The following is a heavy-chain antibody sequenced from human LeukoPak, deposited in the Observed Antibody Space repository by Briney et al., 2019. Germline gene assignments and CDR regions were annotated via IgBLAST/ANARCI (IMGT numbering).Heavy chain of an antibody. CDR3: VKAYPTDYYFDY. CDR1: GFTFSSYA. Sequence: GGSLRLSCSASGFTFSSYAIHWVRQAPGQGLEYVSGISSDATDTYYADSVKGRFTISRDNSKNTLFLQMSRLRAEDTAVYYCVKAYPTDYYFDYWGQGTLVTVSS. V-gene: IGHV3-64D*06. J-gene: IGHJ4*02. CDR2: ISSDATDT.